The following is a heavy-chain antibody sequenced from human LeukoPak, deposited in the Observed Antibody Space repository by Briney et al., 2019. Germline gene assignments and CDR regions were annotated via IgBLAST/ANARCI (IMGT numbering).Heavy chain of an antibody. CDR1: GGSFSGYY. J-gene: IGHJ4*02. CDR2: INHSGST. Sequence: SETLSLTCAVYGGSFSGYYWSWIRQPPGKGPEWIGEINHSGSTNYNPSLKSRVTISVDTSKNQFSLKLSSVTAADTAVYYCAREWDYWGQGTLVTVSS. CDR3: AREWDY. D-gene: IGHD2-8*01. V-gene: IGHV4-34*01.